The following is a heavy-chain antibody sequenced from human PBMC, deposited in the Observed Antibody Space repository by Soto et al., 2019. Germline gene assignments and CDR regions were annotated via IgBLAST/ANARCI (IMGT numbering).Heavy chain of an antibody. J-gene: IGHJ4*02. D-gene: IGHD1-1*01. CDR1: GFTFSSYW. CDR2: INQDGNED. CDR3: ARTGDGHHDFLDY. Sequence: GESLKISCAASGFTFSSYWMNCFLQAPGKVLEWVANINQDGNEDNLLDSVKGRFTISRDNAKNSLFLQMNSLRVDDTAVYYCARTGDGHHDFLDYWGQGALVTVSS. V-gene: IGHV3-7*01.